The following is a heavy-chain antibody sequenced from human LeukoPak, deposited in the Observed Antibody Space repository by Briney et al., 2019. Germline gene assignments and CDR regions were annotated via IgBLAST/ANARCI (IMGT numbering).Heavy chain of an antibody. D-gene: IGHD2-15*01. V-gene: IGHV3-74*01. CDR2: INSDGSST. J-gene: IGHJ4*02. Sequence: GGSLRLYCAASGFTFSSYWMHWVRQAPGKGLVWVSRINSDGSSTNYADSVKGRFTISRDNAKNTLYLQMNSLRAEDTAVYYCATSTYCSGGSCYSRTFQYWGQGTLVTVSS. CDR1: GFTFSSYW. CDR3: ATSTYCSGGSCYSRTFQY.